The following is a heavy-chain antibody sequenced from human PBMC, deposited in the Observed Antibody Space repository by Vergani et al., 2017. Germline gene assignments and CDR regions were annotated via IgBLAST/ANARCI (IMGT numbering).Heavy chain of an antibody. Sequence: VQLVESGGGVVQPGRSLRLSCAASGFTFSSYAMSWVRQAPGKGLEWVSAISGSGGSTYYADSVKGRFTISRDNSKNTLYLQMNSLRAEDTAVYYCAKDREYYYDSSGYSFDYWGQGTLVTVSS. V-gene: IGHV3-23*04. D-gene: IGHD3-22*01. J-gene: IGHJ4*02. CDR1: GFTFSSYA. CDR3: AKDREYYYDSSGYSFDY. CDR2: ISGSGGST.